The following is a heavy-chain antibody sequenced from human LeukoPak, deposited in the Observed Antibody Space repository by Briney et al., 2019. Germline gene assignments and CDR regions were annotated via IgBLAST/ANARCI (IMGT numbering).Heavy chain of an antibody. CDR1: GGSISSGGYY. D-gene: IGHD2-8*01. Sequence: SETLSLTCTVSGGSISSGGYYWSWIRQHPGKGLEWIGYIYYSRSTYYNPSLKSRVTISVDTSKNQFSLKLSSVTAADTAVYYCARGGGMLDVGDAFDIWGQGTMVTVSS. V-gene: IGHV4-31*03. J-gene: IGHJ3*02. CDR2: IYYSRST. CDR3: ARGGGMLDVGDAFDI.